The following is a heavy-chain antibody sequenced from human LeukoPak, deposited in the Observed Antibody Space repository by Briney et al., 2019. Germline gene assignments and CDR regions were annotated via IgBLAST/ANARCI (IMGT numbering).Heavy chain of an antibody. D-gene: IGHD3-22*01. CDR2: IYYSGST. Sequence: SETLSLTCTVSGGSISSSSYYWGWIRQPPGKGLEWIGSIYYSGSTYYNPSLKSRVTISVDTSKNQFPLKLSSVTAADTAVYYCARRGVSFYYDSSGYSFPDTWGQGTLVTVSS. CDR1: GGSISSSSYY. J-gene: IGHJ5*02. CDR3: ARRGVSFYYDSSGYSFPDT. V-gene: IGHV4-39*01.